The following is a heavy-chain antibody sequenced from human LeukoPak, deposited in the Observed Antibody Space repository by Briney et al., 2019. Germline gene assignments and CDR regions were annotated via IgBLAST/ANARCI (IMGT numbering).Heavy chain of an antibody. Sequence: PSETLSLTCTVSGGSMSSRSHYWGWIRQPPGKGLEWIGSIDYSGSTYYNPSLGSRVTISVDTSKDQFSLKLTSVTAADTAVYYCARHMVWITNFYYYMDVWGKGTTVTVSS. CDR1: GGSMSSRSHY. D-gene: IGHD3-10*01. V-gene: IGHV4-39*01. CDR2: IDYSGST. J-gene: IGHJ6*03. CDR3: ARHMVWITNFYYYMDV.